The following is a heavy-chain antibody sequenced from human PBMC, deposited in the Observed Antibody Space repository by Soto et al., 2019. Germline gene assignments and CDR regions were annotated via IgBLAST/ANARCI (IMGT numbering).Heavy chain of an antibody. CDR1: GGSISSYY. J-gene: IGHJ4*02. D-gene: IGHD3-22*01. V-gene: IGHV4-59*01. CDR3: ARSPGYYDRSGYLV. CDR2: IYYSGST. Sequence: SETLSLTCTVSGGSISSYYWSWIRQPPGKGLEWIGYIYYSGSTNYNPSLKSRVTISVDMSKNQFSLKLSSVTAADTAVYYCARSPGYYDRSGYLVWGQGTLVAVS.